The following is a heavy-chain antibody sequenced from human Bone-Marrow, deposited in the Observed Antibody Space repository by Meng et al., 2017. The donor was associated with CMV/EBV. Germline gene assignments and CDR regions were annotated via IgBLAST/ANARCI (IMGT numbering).Heavy chain of an antibody. J-gene: IGHJ5*02. CDR1: GYTFTSYG. Sequence: ASVKVSCKASGYTFTSYGISWVRQAPGQGLEWMGWISAYNGNTNYAQKLQGRVTMTRDTSISTAYMELSRLRSDDTAVYYCARDRCSSTSCYPDWFDPWGQGTLVTVSS. CDR2: ISAYNGNT. V-gene: IGHV1-18*01. CDR3: ARDRCSSTSCYPDWFDP. D-gene: IGHD2-2*01.